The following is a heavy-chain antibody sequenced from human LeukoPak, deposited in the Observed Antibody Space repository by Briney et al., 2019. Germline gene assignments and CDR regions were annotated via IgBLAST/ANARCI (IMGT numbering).Heavy chain of an antibody. CDR1: GFTFSNYS. D-gene: IGHD3-3*01. CDR3: ARGEEFGVPYDAFDI. CDR2: ISYDGSNK. Sequence: GGSLRLSCAASGFTFSNYSMNWVRQAPGKGLEWVAVISYDGSNKYYADSVKGRFTISRDNSKNTLYLQMNSLKAEDTAVYYCARGEEFGVPYDAFDIWGQGTMATVSS. V-gene: IGHV3-30*03. J-gene: IGHJ3*02.